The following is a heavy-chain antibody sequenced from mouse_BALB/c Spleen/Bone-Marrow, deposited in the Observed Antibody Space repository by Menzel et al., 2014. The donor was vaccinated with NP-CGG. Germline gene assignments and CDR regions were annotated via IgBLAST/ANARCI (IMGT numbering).Heavy chain of an antibody. V-gene: IGHV5-9-1*01. D-gene: IGHD2-3*01. J-gene: IGHJ4*01. CDR3: ARLMTPEATDY. CDR1: GFTFSSYA. CDR2: ISSGGSYT. Sequence: EVMLVESGGGLVKPGGSLKLSCAASGFTFSSYAMSWVRQTPEKRLEWVATISSGGSYTYYPDSVKGRSTISRDKAKNTLYLQMSSLRSEGTAMYYCARLMTPEATDYWGQATSAPVSS.